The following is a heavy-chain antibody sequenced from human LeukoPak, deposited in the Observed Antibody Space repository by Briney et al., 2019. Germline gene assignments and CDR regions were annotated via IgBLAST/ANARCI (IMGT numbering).Heavy chain of an antibody. CDR1: GYTFTSYG. CDR2: ISAYNGNT. V-gene: IGHV1-18*04. CDR3: ARGYNWNDVPKGFDH. Sequence: ASVKVSCKASGYTFTSYGISWVRQAPGQGLEWMGWISAYNGNTNYAQKLQGRVTMTTDTSTSTAYMELRSLRSDDTAVYYCARGYNWNDVPKGFDHWGQGTLVTVSS. J-gene: IGHJ4*02. D-gene: IGHD1-1*01.